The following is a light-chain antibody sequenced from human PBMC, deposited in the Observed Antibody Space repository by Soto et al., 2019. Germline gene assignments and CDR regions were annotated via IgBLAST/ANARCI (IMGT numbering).Light chain of an antibody. V-gene: IGLV1-47*01. CDR3: AAWDDSLNGVI. J-gene: IGLJ2*01. Sequence: QSVPTQPPSASGAPGQRVSISCSGSSPNSRHNDVLWFQHLPGTAPKLLVYMTNQRPSGVPGRFSGVRSGTSASLVISGPRSEDESEYFCAAWDDSLNGVIFGGGTKVTVL. CDR2: MTN. CDR1: SPNSRHND.